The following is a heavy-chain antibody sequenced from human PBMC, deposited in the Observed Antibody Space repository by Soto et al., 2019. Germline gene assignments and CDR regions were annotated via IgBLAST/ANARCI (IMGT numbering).Heavy chain of an antibody. V-gene: IGHV1-2*02. J-gene: IGHJ4*02. CDR3: ARDRWYSSGREYDS. D-gene: IGHD6-19*01. Sequence: ASVKVSCKASGYTFTGYYMHWVRQAPGQGLEWMGWINPNSGGTNYAQKFQGRVTMTRDTSISTAYMELSRLRSDDTAVYYCARDRWYSSGREYDSWGQGTLVTVAS. CDR2: INPNSGGT. CDR1: GYTFTGYY.